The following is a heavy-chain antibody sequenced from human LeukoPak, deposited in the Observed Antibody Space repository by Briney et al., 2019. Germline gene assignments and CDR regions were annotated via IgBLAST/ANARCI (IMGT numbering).Heavy chain of an antibody. CDR2: ISGSGGST. CDR1: GFTFSSYA. J-gene: IGHJ4*02. Sequence: GALRLSCAASGFTFSSYAMSWVRQAPGKGLEWVSAISGSGGSTYYADSVKGRFTISRDNSKNTLYLQMNSLRAEDTAVYYCAKYDSSGYYYVVLIDYWGQGALVTVSS. D-gene: IGHD3-22*01. CDR3: AKYDSSGYYYVVLIDY. V-gene: IGHV3-23*01.